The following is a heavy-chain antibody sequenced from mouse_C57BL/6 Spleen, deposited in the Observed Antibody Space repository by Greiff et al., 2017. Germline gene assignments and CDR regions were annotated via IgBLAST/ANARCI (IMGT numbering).Heavy chain of an antibody. V-gene: IGHV1-50*01. J-gene: IGHJ3*01. CDR1: GYTFTSYW. CDR3: ASHYYGSSRFAY. Sequence: QVQLKEPGAELVKPGASVKLSCKASGYTFTSYWMQWVKQRPGQGLEWIGEIDPSDSYTNYNQKFKGKATLTVDTSSSTAYMQLSSLTSEDSAVYYCASHYYGSSRFAYWGQGTLVTVSA. D-gene: IGHD1-1*01. CDR2: IDPSDSYT.